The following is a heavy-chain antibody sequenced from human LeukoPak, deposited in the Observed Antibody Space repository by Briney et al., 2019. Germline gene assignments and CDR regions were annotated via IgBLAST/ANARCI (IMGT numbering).Heavy chain of an antibody. CDR1: GFTFSTYA. V-gene: IGHV3-30*04. Sequence: GGSLRLSCAASGFTFSTYAMNWVRQAPGKGLEWVAVISYDGSQNYYADSVKGRFTISRDNSMNALYLQVNGLRDEDSAAYYCARESIAARSPADYWGQGTLVTVSS. D-gene: IGHD6-6*01. CDR2: ISYDGSQN. J-gene: IGHJ4*02. CDR3: ARESIAARSPADY.